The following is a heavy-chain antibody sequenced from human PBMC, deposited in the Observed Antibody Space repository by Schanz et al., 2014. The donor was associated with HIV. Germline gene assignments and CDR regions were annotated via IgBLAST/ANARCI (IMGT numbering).Heavy chain of an antibody. V-gene: IGHV1-2*02. CDR1: GYTFTGHY. CDR2: INPNSGAT. Sequence: QVQLVQSGAEVKAPGASVKVSCKTSGYTFTGHYMHWIRQAPGQGLEWMGWINPNSGATQYAQKFQDRVTMTREKSISTVYMGLTSLTPDDTAVYFCARGASVAAREWFDPWGQGTLIIVSS. D-gene: IGHD6-25*01. J-gene: IGHJ5*02. CDR3: ARGASVAAREWFDP.